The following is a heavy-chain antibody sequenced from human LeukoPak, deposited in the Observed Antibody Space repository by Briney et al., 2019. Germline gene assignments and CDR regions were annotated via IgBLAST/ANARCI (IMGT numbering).Heavy chain of an antibody. CDR2: IIPILGIA. Sequence: ASVKVSCKASGGTFISYAISWVRQAPGQGLEWMGRIIPILGIANYAQKFQGRVTITADKSTSTAYMELSSLRSEDTAVYYCARVRAAAGTEGVFDPWGQGTLVTVSS. CDR1: GGTFISYA. V-gene: IGHV1-69*04. CDR3: ARVRAAAGTEGVFDP. J-gene: IGHJ5*02. D-gene: IGHD6-13*01.